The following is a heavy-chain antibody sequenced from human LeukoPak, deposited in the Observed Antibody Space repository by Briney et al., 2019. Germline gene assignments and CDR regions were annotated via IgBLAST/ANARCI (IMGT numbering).Heavy chain of an antibody. V-gene: IGHV4-31*03. J-gene: IGHJ4*02. CDR3: ARHVRYSYVFFDY. Sequence: SETLSLTCTVSGGSISRGGYYCSWIRQHPGKGLECIGYIYYSVRTYYSPSLKSRVTISVDTSKNHFSLKLSSVTAADTAVYDCARHVRYSYVFFDYWGQGTLVTVSS. D-gene: IGHD3-16*02. CDR1: GGSISRGGYY. CDR2: IYYSVRT.